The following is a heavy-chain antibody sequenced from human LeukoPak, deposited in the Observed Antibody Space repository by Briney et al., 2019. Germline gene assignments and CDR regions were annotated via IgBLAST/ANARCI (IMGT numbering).Heavy chain of an antibody. D-gene: IGHD1-1*01. V-gene: IGHV4-34*01. J-gene: IGHJ4*03. CDR3: ARGPTISETGYFDH. CDR1: RFTFSSYD. CDR2: INHRGDT. Sequence: PGGSLRLSCAASRFTFSSYDMYWVRQSPGKGLEWIAEINHRGDTNYNPSVKSRVSISVDTSKNQFSLKVTSLTAADTAVYYCARGPTISETGYFDHWGQGTLVTVSS.